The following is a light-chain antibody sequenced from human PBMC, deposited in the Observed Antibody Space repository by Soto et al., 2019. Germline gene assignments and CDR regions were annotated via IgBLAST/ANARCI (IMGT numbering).Light chain of an antibody. CDR1: QGIGSW. CDR2: AAS. Sequence: DIQMTQSPSSVSAFVGDRVTISCRASQGIGSWLAWYQQKPGKAPKLMIYAASTLQSGVPSRFSGSGSGTDFALTISSLQPEDFATYYCQQANSFPPPFGGGTKVDIK. J-gene: IGKJ4*01. CDR3: QQANSFPPP. V-gene: IGKV1-12*01.